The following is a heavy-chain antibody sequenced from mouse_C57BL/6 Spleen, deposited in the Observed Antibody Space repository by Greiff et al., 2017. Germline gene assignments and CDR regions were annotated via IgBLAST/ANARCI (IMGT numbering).Heavy chain of an antibody. CDR3: ANPPYDYDGVWFAY. J-gene: IGHJ3*01. Sequence: VQLQQPGAELVKPGASVKLSCKASGYTFTSYWMHWVKQRPGQGLEWIGMIHPNSGSTNYNEKFKSKATLTVDKSSSTAYMQLSSLTSEDSAVDYCANPPYDYDGVWFAYWGQGTLVTVSA. CDR2: IHPNSGST. V-gene: IGHV1-64*01. D-gene: IGHD2-4*01. CDR1: GYTFTSYW.